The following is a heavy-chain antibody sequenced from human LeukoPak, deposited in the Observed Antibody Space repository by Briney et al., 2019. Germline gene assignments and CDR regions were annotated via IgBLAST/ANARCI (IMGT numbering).Heavy chain of an antibody. CDR3: ARGRGGGYFDF. Sequence: PGGSLRLSCAASGFTLSSYWMTWVRQAPGKGLEWVANINQDGSENHYADSVKGRFTISRDSAKNSLFLQMNSLRAEDTAAYSCARGRGGGYFDFWGQETLVTVSS. D-gene: IGHD2-15*01. CDR2: INQDGSEN. V-gene: IGHV3-7*05. CDR1: GFTLSSYW. J-gene: IGHJ4*02.